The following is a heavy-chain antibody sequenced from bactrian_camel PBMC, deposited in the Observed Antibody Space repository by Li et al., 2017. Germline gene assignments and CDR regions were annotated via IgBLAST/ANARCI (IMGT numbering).Heavy chain of an antibody. CDR1: EYTSC. V-gene: IGHV3S9*01. J-gene: IGHJ4*01. Sequence: HVQLVESGGGSVQAGGSPRLSCVASEYTSCMGWFRQAPTKAREGVAVIESDGNTTYARSVKGRFTVSHVNANNTLHLQMNSLKPEDTAVYYCAARQGSDAEYWEEYNYWGQGTQVTVS. CDR3: AARQGSDAEYWEEYNY. D-gene: IGHD1*01. CDR2: IESDGNT.